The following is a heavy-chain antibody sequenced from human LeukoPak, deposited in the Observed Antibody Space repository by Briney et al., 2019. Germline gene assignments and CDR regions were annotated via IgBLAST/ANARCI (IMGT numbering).Heavy chain of an antibody. CDR2: IYTSGST. Sequence: SQTLSLTCTVSGGSISSGSYFWSWIRQPAGKGLEWIGRIYTSGSTYYNPSLKSRVTISIDTSKNQFSLKLSSVTAADTAVYYCARVPASAIPVFDYWGQGTLVTVSS. CDR1: GGSISSGSYF. CDR3: ARVPASAIPVFDY. J-gene: IGHJ4*02. D-gene: IGHD2-2*01. V-gene: IGHV4-61*02.